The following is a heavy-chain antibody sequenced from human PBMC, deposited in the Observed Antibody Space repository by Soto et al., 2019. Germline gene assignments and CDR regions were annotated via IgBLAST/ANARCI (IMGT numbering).Heavy chain of an antibody. V-gene: IGHV1-2*04. CDR2: INPNSGGT. CDR3: ARADEVDRDLVVVVGEVLAFDI. D-gene: IGHD2-15*01. CDR1: GYTFTGYY. J-gene: IGHJ3*02. Sequence: GASVKVSCKASGYTFTGYYMHWVRQAPGQGLEWMGWINPNSGGTNYAQKFQGWVTMTRDTSIRTAYMELSRLRSDDTAVYYCARADEVDRDLVVVVGEVLAFDIWGQRTMVTVSS.